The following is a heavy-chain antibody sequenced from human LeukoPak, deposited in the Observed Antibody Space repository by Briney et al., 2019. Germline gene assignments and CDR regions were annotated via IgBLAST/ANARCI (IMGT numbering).Heavy chain of an antibody. J-gene: IGHJ4*02. CDR3: AREGSSWYYFDY. D-gene: IGHD6-13*01. V-gene: IGHV4-61*02. CDR2: IYTSGST. Sequence: SETLSLTCTVSGGSISSGSYYWSWIRQPAGKGLEWIGRIYTSGSTNYNPSLKSRVTISVDTSKNQFSLKLSSVTAADTAVCYCAREGSSWYYFDYWGQGTLVTVSS. CDR1: GGSISSGSYY.